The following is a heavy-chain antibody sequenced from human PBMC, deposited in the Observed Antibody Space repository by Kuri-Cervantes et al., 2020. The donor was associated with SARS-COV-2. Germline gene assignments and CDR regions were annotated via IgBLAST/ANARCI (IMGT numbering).Heavy chain of an antibody. CDR1: GYTFTGHY. CDR3: ARQLGDGINYYFDY. D-gene: IGHD1-1*01. Sequence: SVKVSCKTSGYTFTGHYMHWVRQAPGQGLEWMGWINPNNVITNYAQNFQGRVTMTRDTSISTAYMELSSLRSDDTAIYYCARQLGDGINYYFDYWGQGALVTVSS. CDR2: INPNNVIT. J-gene: IGHJ4*02. V-gene: IGHV1-2*02.